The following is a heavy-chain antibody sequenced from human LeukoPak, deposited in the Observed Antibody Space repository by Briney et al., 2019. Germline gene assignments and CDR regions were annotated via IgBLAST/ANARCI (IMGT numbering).Heavy chain of an antibody. V-gene: IGHV3-21*04. Sequence: GGSLRLSCAASGFTFSSYNMNWVCQAPGKGLEWVSSITTSSTYTFYADSVKGRFTISRDNAKNSLYLQMNSLRAEDTALYYCARARGHYDSTPGYWGQGTLVTVSS. CDR1: GFTFSSYN. CDR2: ITTSSTYT. CDR3: ARARGHYDSTPGY. D-gene: IGHD3-22*01. J-gene: IGHJ4*02.